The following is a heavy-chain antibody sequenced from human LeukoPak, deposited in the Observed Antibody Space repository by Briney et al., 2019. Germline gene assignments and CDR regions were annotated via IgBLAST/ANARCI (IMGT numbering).Heavy chain of an antibody. D-gene: IGHD3-3*01. CDR2: IYTSGST. V-gene: IGHV4-61*02. CDR3: ARQYDFWSGYSLDY. Sequence: SQTLSLTCTVSGGSISSGSYYWSWIRQPAGKGLEWIGRIYTSGSTNYNPSLKSRVTISVDTSKNRFSLKLSSVTAADTAVYYCARQYDFWSGYSLDYWGQGTLVTVSS. CDR1: GGSISSGSYY. J-gene: IGHJ4*02.